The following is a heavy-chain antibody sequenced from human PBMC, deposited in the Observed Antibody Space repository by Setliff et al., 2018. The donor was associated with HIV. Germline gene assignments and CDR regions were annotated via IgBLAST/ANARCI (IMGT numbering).Heavy chain of an antibody. CDR1: GYTFTDYY. CDR3: TKSRSNSYTSSWAFDY. V-gene: IGHV1-2*02. J-gene: IGHJ4*02. Sequence: ASVKVSCTASGYTFTDYYMQWVRQAPGQGLEWMGWINPKSGGTNYIQKFQGRVTMTRDTSISTVYMELRRLRSDDTAVYYCTKSRSNSYTSSWAFDYWGQGTLVTVSS. CDR2: INPKSGGT. D-gene: IGHD6-13*01.